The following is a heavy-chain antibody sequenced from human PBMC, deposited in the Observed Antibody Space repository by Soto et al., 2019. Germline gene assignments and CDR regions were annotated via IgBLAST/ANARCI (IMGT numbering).Heavy chain of an antibody. CDR2: IIPILGIA. CDR3: ARGRGYLTGSSWEGEY. CDR1: GGTFSSYT. Sequence: SVKVSCKASGGTFSSYTISWVRQAPGQGLEWMGRIIPILGIANYAQKFQGRVTITADKSTSTAYMELSSLRSEDTAVFYCARGRGYLTGSSWEGEYWGEGTVV. V-gene: IGHV1-69*02. J-gene: IGHJ4*02. D-gene: IGHD3-9*01.